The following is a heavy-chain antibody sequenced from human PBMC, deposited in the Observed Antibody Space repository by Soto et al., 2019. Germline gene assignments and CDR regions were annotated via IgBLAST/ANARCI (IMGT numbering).Heavy chain of an antibody. CDR2: IWYDGSNK. J-gene: IGHJ6*02. CDR1: GFTFSSYG. Sequence: QVQLVESGGGVVQPGRSLRLSCAASGFTFSSYGMHWVRQAPGKGLEWVAVIWYDGSNKYYADSVKGRFTISRDNSKNTLYLRMNSLRAEDTAVYYCARGANYYDSSGYYVYYYYYGMDVWGQGTTVTVSS. D-gene: IGHD3-22*01. V-gene: IGHV3-33*01. CDR3: ARGANYYDSSGYYVYYYYYGMDV.